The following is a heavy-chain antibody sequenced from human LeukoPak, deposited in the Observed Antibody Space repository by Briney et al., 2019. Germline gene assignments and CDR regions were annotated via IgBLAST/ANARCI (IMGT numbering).Heavy chain of an antibody. CDR3: AKPYYYDSSGYEHDAFDI. CDR1: GFTFSSYA. J-gene: IGHJ3*02. V-gene: IGHV3-23*01. D-gene: IGHD3-22*01. Sequence: GGSLRLSCAASGFTFSSYAMSWVRQAPGKGLEWVSAISGSGGSTHYADSVKGRFTISRDNSKNTLYLQMNSLRAEDTAVYYCAKPYYYDSSGYEHDAFDIWGQGTMVTVSS. CDR2: ISGSGGST.